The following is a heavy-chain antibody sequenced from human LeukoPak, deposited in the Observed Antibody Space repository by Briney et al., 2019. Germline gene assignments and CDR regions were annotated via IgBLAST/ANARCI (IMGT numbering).Heavy chain of an antibody. D-gene: IGHD6-6*01. V-gene: IGHV5-51*07. Sequence: GESLKISCKGSGYSFTSCWIGWVHQMPGKGLEWMGIIYPGDSDTRYSPSFQGQVTISADKSISTAYLQWSSLKASDTAMYYCARLGRIAAPTPDYWGQGTLVTVSS. CDR3: ARLGRIAAPTPDY. J-gene: IGHJ4*02. CDR1: GYSFTSCW. CDR2: IYPGDSDT.